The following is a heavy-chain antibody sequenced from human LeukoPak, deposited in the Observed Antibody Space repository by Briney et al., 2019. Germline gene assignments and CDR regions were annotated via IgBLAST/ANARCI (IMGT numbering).Heavy chain of an antibody. V-gene: IGHV3-23*01. CDR3: AKGQKWELPFDY. D-gene: IGHD1-26*01. Sequence: GGSLRLSCAASGFTFSSYAISWVRQAPGKGLEWVSAISISGGSTYYADSVKGRFTISRDKSKNTLYLQMNSLRAEDTAVYYCAKGQKWELPFDYWGQGTLVTVSS. CDR1: GFTFSSYA. CDR2: ISISGGST. J-gene: IGHJ4*02.